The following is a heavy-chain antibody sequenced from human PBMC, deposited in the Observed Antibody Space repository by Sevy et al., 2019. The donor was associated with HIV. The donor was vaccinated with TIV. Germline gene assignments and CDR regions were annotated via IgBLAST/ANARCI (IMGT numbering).Heavy chain of an antibody. D-gene: IGHD2-8*01. Sequence: GGSLRLSCAASGFTFSKYSMSWVRQPPGKGLEWVSTLSFGCGEINYAHSVKGRFTISRVNSKSSVYLQMNNLRPEDTAVYYCAREGCTKPHDYWGQGTLVTVSS. J-gene: IGHJ4*02. CDR3: AREGCTKPHDY. CDR1: GFTFSKYS. CDR2: LSFGCGEI. V-gene: IGHV3-23*01.